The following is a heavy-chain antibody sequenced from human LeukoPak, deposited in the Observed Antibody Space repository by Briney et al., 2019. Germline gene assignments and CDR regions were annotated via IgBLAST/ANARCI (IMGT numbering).Heavy chain of an antibody. J-gene: IGHJ6*03. CDR3: ARALELREGYYYYMDV. CDR2: INHSGST. CDR1: GGPFSGYY. Sequence: SETLSLTCAVYGGPFSGYYWSWIRQPPGKGLEWIGEINHSGSTNYNPSLKSRVTISVDTSKNQFSLKLSSVTAADTAVYYCARALELREGYYYYMDVWGKGTTVTVSS. D-gene: IGHD1-7*01. V-gene: IGHV4-34*01.